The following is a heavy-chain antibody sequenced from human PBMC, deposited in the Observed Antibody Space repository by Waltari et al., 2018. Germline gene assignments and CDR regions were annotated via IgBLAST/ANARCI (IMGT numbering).Heavy chain of an antibody. CDR2: ISGSGGRT. D-gene: IGHD5-18*01. J-gene: IGHJ6*02. CDR3: AMVRGTAMVYYYYGMDV. V-gene: IGHV3-23*01. CDR1: GFTFSRYA. Sequence: EVQLLESGGGLVQPGGSLRLSCAASGFTFSRYAMSLVRQAPGKGLEWVSAISGSGGRTYYADSVKGRFTISRDNSKKTLYLQMNSLRAEDTAVYYCAMVRGTAMVYYYYGMDVWGQGTTVTVSS.